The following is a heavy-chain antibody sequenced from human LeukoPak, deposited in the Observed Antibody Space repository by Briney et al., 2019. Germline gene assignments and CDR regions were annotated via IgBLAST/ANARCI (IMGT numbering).Heavy chain of an antibody. D-gene: IGHD6-19*01. CDR2: ISAYNGNT. Sequence: ASVKVSCKASGYTFTSYDIDWVRQAPGQGLEWMGWISAYNGNTNYAQKLQGRVTMTTDTSTSTAYMELRSLRSDDTAVYYCARGDSSGWPPAPSDAFDIWGQGTMVTVSS. J-gene: IGHJ3*02. CDR3: ARGDSSGWPPAPSDAFDI. V-gene: IGHV1-18*01. CDR1: GYTFTSYD.